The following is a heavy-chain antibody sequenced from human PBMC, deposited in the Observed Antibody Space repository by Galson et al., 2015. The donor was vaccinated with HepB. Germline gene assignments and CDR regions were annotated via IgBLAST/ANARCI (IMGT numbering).Heavy chain of an antibody. V-gene: IGHV3-30*18. J-gene: IGHJ4*02. CDR2: ISYDGSNK. CDR3: AKDSGWGSCISTSCYFIDY. Sequence: SLRLSCAASGFSFSSYAMSWVRQAPGKGLEWVAVISYDGSNKYYADSVKGRFTISRDNSKNTLFLQMNSLRAEDTAVYYCAKDSGWGSCISTSCYFIDYWGQGTLVTVSS. CDR1: GFSFSSYA. D-gene: IGHD2-2*01.